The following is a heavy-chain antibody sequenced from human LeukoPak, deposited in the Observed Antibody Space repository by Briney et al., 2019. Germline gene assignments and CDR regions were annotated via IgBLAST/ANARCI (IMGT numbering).Heavy chain of an antibody. CDR2: ISAYNGNT. Sequence: ASVKVSCKASGYSFTNYGFTWVRQAPGQGLEWMGWISAYNGNTNYAQNLQDRVTMTTDTSTSTAYMELRSLRSDDTAPYYCARGTGPRTPFDYWGQGTLVTVSS. V-gene: IGHV1-18*01. D-gene: IGHD3/OR15-3a*01. J-gene: IGHJ4*02. CDR3: ARGTGPRTPFDY. CDR1: GYSFTNYG.